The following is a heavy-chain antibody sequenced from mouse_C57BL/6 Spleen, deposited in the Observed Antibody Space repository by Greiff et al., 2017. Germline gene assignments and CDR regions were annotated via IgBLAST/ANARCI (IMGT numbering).Heavy chain of an antibody. CDR2: INPGSGGT. CDR1: GYAFTNYL. J-gene: IGHJ4*01. V-gene: IGHV1-54*01. CDR3: ARSEGNWDYYAMDY. D-gene: IGHD4-1*01. Sequence: QVQLQQSGAELVRPGTSVKVSCKASGYAFTNYLIEWVKQRPGQGLEWIGVINPGSGGTNYNEKFKGKATLTADKSSSTAYMQLSRLTSEDSAVYFCARSEGNWDYYAMDYWGQGTSVTVSS.